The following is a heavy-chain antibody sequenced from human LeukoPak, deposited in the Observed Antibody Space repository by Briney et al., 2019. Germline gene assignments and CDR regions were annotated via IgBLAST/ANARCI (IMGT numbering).Heavy chain of an antibody. Sequence: GGSLRLSCAASGFTFSRFWMSWVRQAPGKGLEWVANIKQDGSEKYYVDSVKGRFTISRDNAKNSLYLQVNSLRAEDTAVYYCARDEGDGYNLDYWGQGTLVTVSS. V-gene: IGHV3-7*01. D-gene: IGHD5-24*01. J-gene: IGHJ4*02. CDR3: ARDEGDGYNLDY. CDR1: GFTFSRFW. CDR2: IKQDGSEK.